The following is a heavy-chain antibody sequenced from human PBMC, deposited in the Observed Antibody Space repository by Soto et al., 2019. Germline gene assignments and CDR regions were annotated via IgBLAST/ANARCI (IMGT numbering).Heavy chain of an antibody. CDR1: GFTFSSYA. D-gene: IGHD6-19*01. Sequence: GGSLRLSCAASGFTFSSYAMSWVRQAPGKGLEWVSAISGSGGSTYYADSVKGRFTISRDNSKNTLYLQMNSLRAEDTAVYYCAKDQANSGWSMRSKHYYGMDVWGQGTTVTVSS. CDR2: ISGSGGST. J-gene: IGHJ6*02. V-gene: IGHV3-23*01. CDR3: AKDQANSGWSMRSKHYYGMDV.